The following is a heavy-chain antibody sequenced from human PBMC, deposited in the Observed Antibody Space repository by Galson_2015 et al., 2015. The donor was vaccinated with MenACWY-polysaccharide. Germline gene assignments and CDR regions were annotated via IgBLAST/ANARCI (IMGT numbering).Heavy chain of an antibody. CDR1: GFTFSDHY. Sequence: SLRLSCAASGFTFSDHYMDWVRQAPGKGLEWVARVRNKANSHTTEYAASVKGRFTISRDDSKNSLYLQMNSLKTEDTAVYYCARTGYCSIGTCYSDYSDYWGQGTLVSVSS. D-gene: IGHD2-15*01. CDR2: VRNKANSHTT. J-gene: IGHJ4*02. V-gene: IGHV3-72*01. CDR3: ARTGYCSIGTCYSDYSDY.